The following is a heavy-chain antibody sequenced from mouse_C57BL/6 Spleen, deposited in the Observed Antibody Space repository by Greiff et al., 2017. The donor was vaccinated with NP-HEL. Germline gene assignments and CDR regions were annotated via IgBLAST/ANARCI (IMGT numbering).Heavy chain of an antibody. Sequence: LEWVATISSGGSYTYYPDSVKGRFTISRDNAKNTLYLQMSSLKSEDTAMYYCATLRGYFDVWGTGTTVTVSS. CDR3: ATLRGYFDV. V-gene: IGHV5-6*01. J-gene: IGHJ1*03. CDR2: ISSGGSYT.